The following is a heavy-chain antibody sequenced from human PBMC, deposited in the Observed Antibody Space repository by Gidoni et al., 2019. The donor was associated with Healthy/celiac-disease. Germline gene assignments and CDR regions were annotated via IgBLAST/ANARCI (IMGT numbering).Heavy chain of an antibody. CDR2: MNPNSGNT. D-gene: IGHD6-19*01. CDR1: GYTFTSYD. CDR3: ARVWGRIEVRGIGY. V-gene: IGHV1-8*01. Sequence: SVKVSCKASGYTFTSYDINWVRQATGPGLEWMGWMNPNSGNTGYAQKFQGRVTMTRNTSISTAYMELSSLRSEDTDVYYCARVWGRIEVRGIGYWGQGTLVTVSS. J-gene: IGHJ4*02.